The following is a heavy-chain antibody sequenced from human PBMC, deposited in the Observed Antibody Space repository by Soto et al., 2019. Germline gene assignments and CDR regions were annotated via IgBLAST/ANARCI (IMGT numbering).Heavy chain of an antibody. D-gene: IGHD3-3*01. CDR2: IWYDGSNK. CDR1: GFTFSSYG. CDR3: ARTGSVGDFWRPSAFDI. J-gene: IGHJ3*02. V-gene: IGHV3-33*01. Sequence: GGSLRLSCAASGFTFSSYGMHWVRQAPGKGLEWVAVIWYDGSNKYYADSVKGRFTISRDNSKNTLYLQMNSLRAEDTAVYYCARTGSVGDFWRPSAFDIWGQGTMVTVSS.